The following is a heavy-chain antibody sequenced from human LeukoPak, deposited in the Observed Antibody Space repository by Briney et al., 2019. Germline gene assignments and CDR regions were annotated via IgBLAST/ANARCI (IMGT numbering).Heavy chain of an antibody. CDR3: AGDSSGYQANFDY. D-gene: IGHD3-22*01. V-gene: IGHV4-61*02. Sequence: PSETLSLTCTVPGGSISSGSYYWSWIRQPAGKGLEWIGRIYTSGSTNYNPSLKSRVTTSVDTSKNQFSLKLSSVTAADTAVYYCAGDSSGYQANFDYWGQGTLVTVSS. CDR1: GGSISSGSYY. J-gene: IGHJ4*02. CDR2: IYTSGST.